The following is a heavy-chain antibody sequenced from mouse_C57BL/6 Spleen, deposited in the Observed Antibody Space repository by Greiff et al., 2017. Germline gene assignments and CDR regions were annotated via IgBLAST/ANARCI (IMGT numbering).Heavy chain of an antibody. CDR3: ANYGKRSWAMDY. V-gene: IGHV1-69*01. CDR2: IDPSDSYT. Sequence: QVQLQQPGAELVMPGASVKLSCKASGYTFTSYWMHWVKQRPGQGLEWIGEIDPSDSYTNYNQKFKGKSTLTVDKSSSTAYMQLSSLTSEDSAVYYCANYGKRSWAMDYWGQGTSVTVSS. D-gene: IGHD2-1*01. J-gene: IGHJ4*01. CDR1: GYTFTSYW.